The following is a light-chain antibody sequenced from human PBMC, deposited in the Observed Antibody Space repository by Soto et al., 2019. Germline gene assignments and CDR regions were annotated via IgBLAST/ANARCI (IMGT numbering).Light chain of an antibody. J-gene: IGLJ3*02. Sequence: QSALTQSPSASGSPGQSVTISCTGTSSDVGNYKYVSWYQQHPGKAPKLMIYEVSKRPSGVPDRLSGSKSGNTASLTVSGLQVEAEDDYYCSSYAGSNLWVFGGGTKLTVL. CDR3: SSYAGSNLWV. V-gene: IGLV2-8*01. CDR2: EVS. CDR1: SSDVGNYKY.